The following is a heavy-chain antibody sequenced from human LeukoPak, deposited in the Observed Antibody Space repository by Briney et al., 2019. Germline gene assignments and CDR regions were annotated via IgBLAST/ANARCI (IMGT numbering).Heavy chain of an antibody. CDR2: ISYDGSNK. J-gene: IGHJ4*02. D-gene: IGHD1-14*01. Sequence: GGSLRLSCAASGFTFSSYAMHWVRQAPGKGLEWVAVISYDGSNKYYADSVKGRFTISRDNSKNTPYLQMNSLRAEDTAVYYCARETGFDYWGQGTLVTVSS. CDR1: GFTFSSYA. CDR3: ARETGFDY. V-gene: IGHV3-30-3*01.